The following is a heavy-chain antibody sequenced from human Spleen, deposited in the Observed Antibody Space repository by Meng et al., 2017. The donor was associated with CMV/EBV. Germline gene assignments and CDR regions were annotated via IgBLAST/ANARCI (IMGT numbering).Heavy chain of an antibody. D-gene: IGHD3-10*01. CDR1: GFTFSNYW. V-gene: IGHV3-7*01. CDR2: IKQDGSEK. J-gene: IGHJ4*02. CDR3: AREGRDLDY. Sequence: GGSLRLSCAGSGFTFSNYWMSWVRQAPGKGLEWLANIKQDGSEKYYVDSVKGRFTISRDNANKSLSLQMDSLGVEDTAVYYCAREGRDLDYWGQGTLVTVSS.